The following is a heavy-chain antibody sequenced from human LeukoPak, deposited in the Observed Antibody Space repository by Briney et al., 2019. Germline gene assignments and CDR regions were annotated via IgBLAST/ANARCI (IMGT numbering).Heavy chain of an antibody. V-gene: IGHV4-59*01. J-gene: IGHJ6*02. CDR3: AKHQRYYYTMDV. CDR1: GDSISTYY. CDR2: IYYSGST. Sequence: PSETLSLTCTVSGDSISTYYWSWIRQPPGKGLEWIGYIYYSGSTNSNPSLKSRVTISIDTSKNQFSLKLSSVTAADTAVYYCAKHQRYYYTMDVWGQGTTATVSS.